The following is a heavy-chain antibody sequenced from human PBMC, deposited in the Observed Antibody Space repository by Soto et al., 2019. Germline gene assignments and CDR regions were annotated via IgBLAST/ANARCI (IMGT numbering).Heavy chain of an antibody. CDR3: AKGYSSSWYYIDY. V-gene: IGHV3-23*01. CDR1: GFTFSSYA. D-gene: IGHD6-13*01. Sequence: GGSLRLSCAASGFTFSSYAMSLVRQAPGKGLEWVSAISGSGGSTYYADSVKGRFTISRDNSKNTLYLQMNSLRAEDTAVYYCAKGYSSSWYYIDYWGQGTLVTVSS. J-gene: IGHJ4*02. CDR2: ISGSGGST.